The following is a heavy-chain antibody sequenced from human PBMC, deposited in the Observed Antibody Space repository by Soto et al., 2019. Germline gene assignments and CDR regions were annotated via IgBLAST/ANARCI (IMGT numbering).Heavy chain of an antibody. D-gene: IGHD6-19*01. J-gene: IGHJ4*02. CDR1: GFTFSSYG. Sequence: PGGSLRLSCAASGFTFSSYGMHWVRQAPGKGLEWVAVISYDGSNKYYADSVKGRFTISRDNSKNTLYLQMNSLRAEDTAVYYCAKARSWGSSGWDLDYWGQGTLVTVSS. CDR2: ISYDGSNK. CDR3: AKARSWGSSGWDLDY. V-gene: IGHV3-30*18.